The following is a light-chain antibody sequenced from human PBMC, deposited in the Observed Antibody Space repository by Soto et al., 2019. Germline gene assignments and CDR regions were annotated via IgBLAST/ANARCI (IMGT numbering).Light chain of an antibody. CDR3: SSYAGSNLVV. Sequence: QSALTQPPSASGSPGQSVTISSTGTSSDIGGYNYVSWYLQHPGKAPKLMIYEVSKRPSGVPDRFSGSKSGNTASLTVSGLQAEDEADYYCSSYAGSNLVVFGGGTKVTVL. CDR2: EVS. CDR1: SSDIGGYNY. V-gene: IGLV2-8*01. J-gene: IGLJ2*01.